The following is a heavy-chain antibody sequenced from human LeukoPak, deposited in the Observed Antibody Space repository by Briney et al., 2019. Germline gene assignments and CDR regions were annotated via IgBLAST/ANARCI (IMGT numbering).Heavy chain of an antibody. J-gene: IGHJ4*02. CDR1: GFTFSTYS. V-gene: IGHV3-48*04. CDR2: ITSSSSTK. Sequence: GGSLRLSCAASGFTFSTYSMNWVRQAPGKGLEWVSYITSSSSTKYYADSVKGRFTISRDNAKNSLYLQMNSLRAEDTAVYFCARVGEGAAKDWGQGTLVTVSS. D-gene: IGHD1-26*01. CDR3: ARVGEGAAKD.